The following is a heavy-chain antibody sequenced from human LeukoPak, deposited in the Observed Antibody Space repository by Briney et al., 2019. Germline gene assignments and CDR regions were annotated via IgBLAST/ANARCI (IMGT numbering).Heavy chain of an antibody. Sequence: LGESLEISCQASGSSFTSYWISWVRQLPGKGLEWMGRIDPSDSYTNYSPSFQGHVTISADKSISTAYLQWSSLKASDSATYYCARHEEYQLQDIDYWGQGTLVTVSS. CDR2: IDPSDSYT. D-gene: IGHD2-2*01. CDR1: GSSFTSYW. J-gene: IGHJ4*02. V-gene: IGHV5-10-1*01. CDR3: ARHEEYQLQDIDY.